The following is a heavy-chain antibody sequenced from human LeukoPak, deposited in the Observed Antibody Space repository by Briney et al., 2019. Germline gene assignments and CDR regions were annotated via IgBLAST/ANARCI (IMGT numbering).Heavy chain of an antibody. V-gene: IGHV5-51*01. D-gene: IGHD2-21*02. CDR2: IYPGDSDT. Sequence: GESLKISCKGSGYSFTSYWIGWVRQMLGKRLEWMGIIYPGDSDTRYSPSFQSQVTISADKSISTAYLQLSSLKASDTAMYYCASHCGGDCRDAFDIWGQGTMVTVSS. CDR1: GYSFTSYW. J-gene: IGHJ3*02. CDR3: ASHCGGDCRDAFDI.